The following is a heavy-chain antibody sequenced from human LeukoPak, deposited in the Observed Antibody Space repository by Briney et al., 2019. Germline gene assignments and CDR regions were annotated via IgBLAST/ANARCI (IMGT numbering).Heavy chain of an antibody. CDR1: GYTFSGDY. Sequence: ASMKVSCKASGYTFSGDYMHWVRQAPGQGLEWMGWINPNSGGTNYAQKFQGRVTMTRDTSISTAYMELSRLRSDDTAVYYCAREDYGDVLINWFDPWGQGTLVTVSS. CDR3: AREDYGDVLINWFDP. V-gene: IGHV1-2*02. J-gene: IGHJ5*02. D-gene: IGHD4-17*01. CDR2: INPNSGGT.